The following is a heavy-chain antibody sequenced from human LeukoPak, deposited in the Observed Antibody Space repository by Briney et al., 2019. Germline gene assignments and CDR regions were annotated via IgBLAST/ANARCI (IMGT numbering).Heavy chain of an antibody. Sequence: GGSLRLSCAASGFTFSSYWMHWVRQAPGKGLEWVAVISYDGSNKYYADSVKGRFTISRDNSKNTLYLQMNSLRAEDTAVYYCARARRHSGSYYYYYMDVWGKGTTVTVSS. CDR3: ARARRHSGSYYYYYMDV. D-gene: IGHD3-22*01. CDR2: ISYDGSNK. J-gene: IGHJ6*03. V-gene: IGHV3-30*03. CDR1: GFTFSSYW.